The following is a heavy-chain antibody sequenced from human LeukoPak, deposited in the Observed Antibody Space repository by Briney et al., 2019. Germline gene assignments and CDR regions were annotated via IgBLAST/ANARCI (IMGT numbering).Heavy chain of an antibody. V-gene: IGHV3-23*01. CDR2: ITNDGRVT. Sequence: GGSLRLSCAASGFTFSTYPMSWVRQTPGKGLPWVSAITNDGRVTYYADSVKGRFTVSRDNSKNALYLQLNSLRAEDTAVYYCAKELILVEIGPAGFEYWGQGTLVTVSS. CDR1: GFTFSTYP. CDR3: AKELILVEIGPAGFEY. D-gene: IGHD2-21*01. J-gene: IGHJ4*02.